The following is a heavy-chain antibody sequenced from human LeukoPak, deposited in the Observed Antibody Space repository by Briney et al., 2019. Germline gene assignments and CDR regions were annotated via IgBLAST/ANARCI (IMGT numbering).Heavy chain of an antibody. J-gene: IGHJ3*02. CDR1: GGSISSYY. D-gene: IGHD3-16*02. Sequence: SETLSLTCTVSGGSISSYYWSWIRQPAGQGLEWIGRIYTSGSTNYNPSLKSRVTMSVDTSKNQVSLKLSSVTAADTAVYHCARSIMITFGGVIAHIPDAFDIWGQGTMVTVSS. CDR2: IYTSGST. CDR3: ARSIMITFGGVIAHIPDAFDI. V-gene: IGHV4-4*07.